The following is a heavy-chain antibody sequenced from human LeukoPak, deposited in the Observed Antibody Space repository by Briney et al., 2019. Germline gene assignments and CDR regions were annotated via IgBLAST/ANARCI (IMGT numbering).Heavy chain of an antibody. CDR1: GGSISSSSYY. CDR2: IYYSGST. CDR3: ARDYVGYCSGGSCYAWGY. J-gene: IGHJ4*02. D-gene: IGHD2-15*01. V-gene: IGHV4-39*07. Sequence: SETLSLTCTVSGGSISSSSYYWGWIRQPPGKGLEWIGSIYYSGSTYYNPSLKSRVTISVDTSKNQFSLKLSSVTAADTAVYYCARDYVGYCSGGSCYAWGYWGQGTLVTVSS.